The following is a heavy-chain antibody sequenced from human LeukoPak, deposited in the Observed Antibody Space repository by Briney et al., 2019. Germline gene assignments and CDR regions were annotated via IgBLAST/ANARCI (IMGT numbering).Heavy chain of an antibody. Sequence: PGGSLRLSCAASGFTFSSYWMSWVRQAPGKGLEWVANIKQDGSEKYYVDSVKGRFTISRDNAKNSLYLQMNSLRAEDTAVYYCARDLLGVWGSCRPFDYWGQGTLVTVSS. CDR1: GFTFSSYW. V-gene: IGHV3-7*01. J-gene: IGHJ4*02. CDR2: IKQDGSEK. D-gene: IGHD3-16*02. CDR3: ARDLLGVWGSCRPFDY.